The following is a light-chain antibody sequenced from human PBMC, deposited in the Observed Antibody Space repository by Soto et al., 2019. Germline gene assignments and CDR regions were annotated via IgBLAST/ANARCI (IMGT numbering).Light chain of an antibody. Sequence: MTQSPSAVSVSPGERATLSCRASHSVSDNLAWYQQRPGQAPRLLIYGASIRAAGIPARISGSGSGTEFILTITSLQSEDSAVYYCQEYNTWPWTFGQGTKVDIK. V-gene: IGKV3-15*01. CDR3: QEYNTWPWT. CDR1: HSVSDN. CDR2: GAS. J-gene: IGKJ1*01.